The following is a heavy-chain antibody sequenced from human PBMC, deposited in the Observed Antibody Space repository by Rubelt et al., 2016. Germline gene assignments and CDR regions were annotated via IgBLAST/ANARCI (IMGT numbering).Heavy chain of an antibody. D-gene: IGHD1-26*01. V-gene: IGHV4-31*03. J-gene: IGHJ4*02. CDR2: IYYSGST. CDR1: GGSISSGGYY. CDR3: ARDLVSGSYLSY. Sequence: QVQLQESGPGLVKPSQTLSLTCTVSGGSISSGGYYWSWIRQHPGKGLEWIGYIYYSGSTYYNPSLNGGVTISGDTSKNQFSLKLSSVTAADTAVYYCARDLVSGSYLSYWGQGTLVTVSS.